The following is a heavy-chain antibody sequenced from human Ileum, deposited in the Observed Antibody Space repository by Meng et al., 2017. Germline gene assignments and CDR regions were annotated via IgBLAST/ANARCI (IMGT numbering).Heavy chain of an antibody. V-gene: IGHV3-74*01. D-gene: IGHD6-6*01. CDR2: IDTDGIGT. J-gene: IGHJ4*02. CDR3: VRLGGSSPVDY. CDR1: GFTFSSYW. Sequence: VRLGGAGGGLVQPGGSLRLSCTASGFTFSSYWMHWVRQAPGKGLVWVSRIDTDGIGTTYADSVKGRFTISRDNAKNTLYLQMNSLRDEDTAVYYCVRLGGSSPVDYWGQGILVTVSS.